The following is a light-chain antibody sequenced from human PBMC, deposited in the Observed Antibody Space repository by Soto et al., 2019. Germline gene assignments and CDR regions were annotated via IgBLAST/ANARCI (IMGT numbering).Light chain of an antibody. CDR3: QQYGVSPRT. J-gene: IGKJ1*01. CDR1: QSVSNN. V-gene: IGKV3-20*01. CDR2: GAS. Sequence: IVLTLAPGSLCLSLVERATLSFMASQSVSNNLAWYQQKPGRAPRLLIYGASSRATGIPDRFSGSGSGTDFSLTISSLEPEDFAVYYCQQYGVSPRTFGQGTKVDNK.